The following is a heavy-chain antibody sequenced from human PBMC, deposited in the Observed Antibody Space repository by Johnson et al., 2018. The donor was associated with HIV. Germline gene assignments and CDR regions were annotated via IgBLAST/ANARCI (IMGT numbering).Heavy chain of an antibody. D-gene: IGHD1-26*01. CDR3: AREMVGARGIDDAFDI. J-gene: IGHJ3*02. CDR2: IKQDGSER. V-gene: IGHV3-7*01. Sequence: VQLVESGGGVVQPGGSLRLSCAASGFTFSSYGMHWVRQAPGKGLEWVANIKQDGSERYYVDSLKGRFTISRDNSKNTLYLQRNSLRTEDTAVYYWAREMVGARGIDDAFDIWGQGTMVTVSS. CDR1: GFTFSSYG.